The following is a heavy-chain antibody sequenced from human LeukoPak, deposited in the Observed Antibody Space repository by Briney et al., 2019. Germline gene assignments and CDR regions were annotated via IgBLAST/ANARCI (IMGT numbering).Heavy chain of an antibody. V-gene: IGHV4-34*01. Sequence: SETLSLTCAVYGGSFSGYYWSWIRQPPGKGLEWIGEINHSGSTNYNPSLKSRVTISVDTSKNQFSLKLSSVTAADTAVYYCARGRIAAAAYVQHWGQGTLVTVSS. CDR3: ARGRIAAAAYVQH. J-gene: IGHJ1*01. CDR2: INHSGST. D-gene: IGHD6-13*01. CDR1: GGSFSGYY.